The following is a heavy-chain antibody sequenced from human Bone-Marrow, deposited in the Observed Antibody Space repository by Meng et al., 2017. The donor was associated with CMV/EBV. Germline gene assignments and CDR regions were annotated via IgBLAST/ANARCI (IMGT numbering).Heavy chain of an antibody. V-gene: IGHV4-31*02. Sequence: IGCGDYSWCWIPQHPGKGLEWIGYIYYSGSTSYNPSLKSRVTISVDTSKNQFSLKLSSVTAADTAVYYCARVKYCSSTSCYFGWFDPWGQGTLVTVSS. CDR2: IYYSGST. CDR1: IGCGDYS. CDR3: ARVKYCSSTSCYFGWFDP. J-gene: IGHJ5*02. D-gene: IGHD2-2*01.